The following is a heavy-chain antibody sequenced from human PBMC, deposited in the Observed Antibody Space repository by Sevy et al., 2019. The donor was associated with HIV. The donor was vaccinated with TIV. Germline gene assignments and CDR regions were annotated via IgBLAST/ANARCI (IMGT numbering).Heavy chain of an antibody. D-gene: IGHD2-15*01. CDR1: GFTFSNAW. Sequence: GGSQRLSCAASGFTFSNAWMSWVRQSPGKGLEWVGRIRSKAGGGTTDYTTIVKGKFTISRDDSRDIIYLQLNSLETEDTAVYYCTTDHRRDGIVVVPFEYWGQGTLVTVSS. V-gene: IGHV3-15*01. CDR3: TTDHRRDGIVVVPFEY. J-gene: IGHJ4*02. CDR2: IRSKAGGGTT.